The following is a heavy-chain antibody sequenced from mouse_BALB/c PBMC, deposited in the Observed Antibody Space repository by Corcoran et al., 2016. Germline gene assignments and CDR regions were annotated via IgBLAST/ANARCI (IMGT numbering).Heavy chain of an antibody. Sequence: QVTPKESGPGILQPSQTLSLTCSFSGFSLSTSGMGVSWIRQPSGKGLEWLAHIYWDDDKRYNPSLKSRLTISKDTYINQVFLKISSLDTADTATYYCARFYYYGTFDYWCQGTTLTLSS. J-gene: IGHJ2*01. CDR1: GFSLSTSGMG. CDR2: IYWDDDK. CDR3: ARFYYYGTFDY. V-gene: IGHV8-12*01. D-gene: IGHD1-1*01.